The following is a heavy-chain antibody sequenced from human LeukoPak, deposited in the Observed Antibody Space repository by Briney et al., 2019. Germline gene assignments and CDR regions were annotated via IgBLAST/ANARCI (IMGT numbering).Heavy chain of an antibody. J-gene: IGHJ4*02. D-gene: IGHD5-24*01. CDR3: ARAKDGTNILDY. Sequence: GGSLRLSCAASGFTFSSYGMHWVRQAPGKGLEWVAVIWYDGSNKYYADSVKGRFTISRDNSKNTLYLQMDSLRAEDTAVYYCARAKDGTNILDYWGRGTLVTVSS. CDR2: IWYDGSNK. V-gene: IGHV3-33*01. CDR1: GFTFSSYG.